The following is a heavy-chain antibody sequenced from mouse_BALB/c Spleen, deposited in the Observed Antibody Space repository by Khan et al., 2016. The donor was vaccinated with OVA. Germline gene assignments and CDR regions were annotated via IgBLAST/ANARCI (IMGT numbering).Heavy chain of an antibody. CDR1: GFTFSNYG. CDR2: ISTSGSYT. V-gene: IGHV5-6*01. D-gene: IGHD1-1*01. CDR3: ARGLYGSSYDYYAMDY. J-gene: IGHJ4*01. Sequence: EVELVESGGDLVKPGGSLKLSCAASGFTFSNYGMSWVRQTPDKRLEWVAIISTSGSYTYYPDSVKGRFTISRDNAKNTLYLQMSSLKSEENAIYYCARGLYGSSYDYYAMDYWGQGTSVTVSS.